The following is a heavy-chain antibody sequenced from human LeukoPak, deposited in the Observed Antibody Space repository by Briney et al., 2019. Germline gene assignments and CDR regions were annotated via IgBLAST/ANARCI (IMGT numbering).Heavy chain of an antibody. V-gene: IGHV3-64*01. Sequence: GGSLRLSCAASGFTFSSYAMHWVRQALGKGLEYVSAISSNGGSTYYANSVKGRFTISRDNSKNTLYLQMGSLRAEDMAVYYCARGPSRIPANWFDPWGQGTLVTVSS. D-gene: IGHD2-15*01. CDR2: ISSNGGST. CDR3: ARGPSRIPANWFDP. J-gene: IGHJ5*02. CDR1: GFTFSSYA.